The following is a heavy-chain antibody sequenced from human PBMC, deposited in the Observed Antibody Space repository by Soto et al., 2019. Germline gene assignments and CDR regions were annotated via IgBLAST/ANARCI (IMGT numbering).Heavy chain of an antibody. Sequence: QVQLVQSGAEVKKPGSSVKVSCKASGGTFSSYTISWVRQAPGQGLEWMGRIIPILGIANYAQKFQGRVTMSANKSTGTAYMELSSLRSEDTAVYYCASRIAPDAFDIWGQGTMVTVSS. CDR2: IIPILGIA. D-gene: IGHD6-13*01. V-gene: IGHV1-69*02. J-gene: IGHJ3*02. CDR1: GGTFSSYT. CDR3: ASRIAPDAFDI.